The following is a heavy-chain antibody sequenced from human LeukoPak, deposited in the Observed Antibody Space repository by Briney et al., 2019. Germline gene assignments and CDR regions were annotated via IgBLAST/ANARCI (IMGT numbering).Heavy chain of an antibody. V-gene: IGHV3-66*01. CDR2: IYSGGST. Sequence: GGSLRLSCAASGFTVSSTYMSWVRQAPGKGLEWVSVIYSGGSTYYADSVKGRFTISRDNSKNTLYLQMNSLRAEDTAVYYCARVESPRYYYYMDVWGKGTTVTISS. CDR1: GFTVSSTY. CDR3: ARVESPRYYYYMDV. J-gene: IGHJ6*03.